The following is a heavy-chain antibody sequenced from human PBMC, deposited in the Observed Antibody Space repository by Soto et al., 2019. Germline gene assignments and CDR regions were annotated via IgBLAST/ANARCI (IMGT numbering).Heavy chain of an antibody. CDR2: IIPILGIA. V-gene: IGHV1-69*02. D-gene: IGHD2-2*01. CDR1: GGTFSSYT. Sequence: GASAKVSCKASGGTFSSYTISWVRQAPGQGLEWMGRIIPILGIANYAQKFQGRVTITADKSTSTAYMELSSLRSEDTAVYYCARSDCSSTSCYVEGNWFDPWGQGTLVTVSS. J-gene: IGHJ5*02. CDR3: ARSDCSSTSCYVEGNWFDP.